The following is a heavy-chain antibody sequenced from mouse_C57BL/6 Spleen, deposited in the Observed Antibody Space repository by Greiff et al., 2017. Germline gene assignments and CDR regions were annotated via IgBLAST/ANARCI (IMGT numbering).Heavy chain of an antibody. CDR3: ARHEDGYYPFFAY. D-gene: IGHD2-3*01. V-gene: IGHV5-6*01. J-gene: IGHJ3*01. Sequence: EVKVVESGGDLVKPGGSLKLSCAASGFTFSSYGMSWVRQTPDKRLEWVATISSGGSYTYYPDTVKGRFTISRDNAKNTLYLQMSSLKSEDTAMYYCARHEDGYYPFFAYWGQGTLVTVSA. CDR1: GFTFSSYG. CDR2: ISSGGSYT.